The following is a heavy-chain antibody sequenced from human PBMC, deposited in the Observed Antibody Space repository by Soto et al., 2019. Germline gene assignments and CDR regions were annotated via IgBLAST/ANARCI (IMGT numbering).Heavy chain of an antibody. J-gene: IGHJ5*02. D-gene: IGHD6-6*01. Sequence: RASVKVSCKASGYTFTSYYMHWVRQAPGQGLEWMGIINPSGGSTSYAQKFQGRVTMTRDTSTSTVYMELSSLRSEDTAVYYCARSPRSSSSSSNWFDPWGQGTLVTVSS. V-gene: IGHV1-46*01. CDR3: ARSPRSSSSSSNWFDP. CDR2: INPSGGST. CDR1: GYTFTSYY.